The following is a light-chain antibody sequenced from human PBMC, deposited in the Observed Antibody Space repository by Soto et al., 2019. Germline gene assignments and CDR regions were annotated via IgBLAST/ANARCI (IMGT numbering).Light chain of an antibody. Sequence: QSALTQPASVSGSPGQSITISCTGTSSDVGGSNYVSWYQQHPGKAPKLMMYDVSHRPSGVANRFSGSKSGNTASLTISGRQAEEEADYYCSSYTSISTLVVFGGGTQLTVL. CDR3: SSYTSISTLVV. CDR1: SSDVGGSNY. J-gene: IGLJ2*01. CDR2: DVS. V-gene: IGLV2-14*01.